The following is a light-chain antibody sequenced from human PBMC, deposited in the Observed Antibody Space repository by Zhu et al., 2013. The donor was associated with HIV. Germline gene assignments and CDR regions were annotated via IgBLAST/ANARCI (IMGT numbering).Light chain of an antibody. Sequence: EIVLTQSPGTLSLSPGERATLSCRASQSVSSSYLAWYQQKPGQAPRLLIYDTSNRATDIPARFSGSGSGTDFTLTISSLEPEDFAVYYCQQLNSFGQGTKLDIK. V-gene: IGKV3D-20*02. J-gene: IGKJ2*03. CDR2: DTS. CDR1: QSVSSSY. CDR3: QQLNS.